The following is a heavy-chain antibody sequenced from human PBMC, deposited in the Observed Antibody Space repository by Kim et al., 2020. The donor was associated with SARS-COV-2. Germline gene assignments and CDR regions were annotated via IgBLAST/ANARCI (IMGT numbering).Heavy chain of an antibody. J-gene: IGHJ4*02. CDR3: VRDRAAAGY. CDR1: GLTFSYYW. V-gene: IGHV3-7*01. D-gene: IGHD6-25*01. CDR2: INQDGSEM. Sequence: GESLKISCAVSGLTFSYYWMGWVRQTPGKGLEWVANINQDGSEMNYVDSVKGRFTISRDNAKNSLYLQMNSLRAEDTAVYFCVRDRAAAGYWGQGTLVTV.